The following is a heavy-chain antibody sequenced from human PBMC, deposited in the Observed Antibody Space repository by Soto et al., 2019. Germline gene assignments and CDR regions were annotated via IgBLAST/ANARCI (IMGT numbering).Heavy chain of an antibody. D-gene: IGHD6-19*01. V-gene: IGHV4-59*01. CDR1: GGSISSYY. Sequence: SETLSLTWTVSGGSISSYYWSWIRQPPGKGLEWIGYIYYSGSTNYNPSLKSRVTISVDTSKNQFSLKLSSVTAADTAVYYCARVSGSGWYDATSARVYFDYWGQGTLVTVSS. CDR3: ARVSGSGWYDATSARVYFDY. CDR2: IYYSGST. J-gene: IGHJ4*02.